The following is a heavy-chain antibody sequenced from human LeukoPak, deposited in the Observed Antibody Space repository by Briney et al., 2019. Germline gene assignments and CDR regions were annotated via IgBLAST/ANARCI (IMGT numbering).Heavy chain of an antibody. CDR1: GFTFDDYA. V-gene: IGHV3-9*01. CDR3: AKEYSSSWFDP. J-gene: IGHJ5*02. Sequence: QTGRSLRLSCAASGFTFDDYAMHWVRQAPGKGLEWVSGISWNSGSIGYADSVKGRFTISRDNSKNTLYLQMNSLRAEDTAVYYCAKEYSSSWFDPWGQGTLVTVSS. CDR2: ISWNSGSI. D-gene: IGHD6-13*01.